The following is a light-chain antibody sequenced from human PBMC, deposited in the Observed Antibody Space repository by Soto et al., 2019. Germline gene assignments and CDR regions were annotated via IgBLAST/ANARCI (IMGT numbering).Light chain of an antibody. CDR2: SNN. CDR1: SSNIGSNS. V-gene: IGLV1-44*01. Sequence: QSVLTQPPSASGTPGQRVTISCSGSSSNIGSNSVNWYQHLPGTAPKLLIYSNNLRPSGVPDRFSGSKSGTSASLAISGLQSEDGADYYCAAWDDSLKAVFGGGTKLTVL. CDR3: AAWDDSLKAV. J-gene: IGLJ2*01.